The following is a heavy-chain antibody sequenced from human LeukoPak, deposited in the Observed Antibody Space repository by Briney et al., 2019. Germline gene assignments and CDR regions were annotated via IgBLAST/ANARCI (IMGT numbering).Heavy chain of an antibody. CDR3: ARDSYDSSGYPDY. CDR2: INHSGST. Sequence: PSETLSLTCAVYGGPFSGYYWSWLRQPPGTGVEWIGEINHSGSTNYNPSLKSRVTISVDTSKNQFSLKLSSVTAADTAVYYCARDSYDSSGYPDYWGQGTLVTVSS. V-gene: IGHV4-34*01. J-gene: IGHJ4*02. D-gene: IGHD3-22*01. CDR1: GGPFSGYY.